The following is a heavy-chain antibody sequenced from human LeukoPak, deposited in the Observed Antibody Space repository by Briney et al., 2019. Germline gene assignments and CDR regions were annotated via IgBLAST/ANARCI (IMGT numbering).Heavy chain of an antibody. CDR3: ARDPSTRYCSGGSCRAGPYFDY. J-gene: IGHJ4*02. Sequence: PGGSLRLSCAASGFTFSSYAMHWVRQAPGKGLEWVAVISYDGSNKYYADSVKGRFTISRDNSKNQFSLKLSSVTAADTAVYYCARDPSTRYCSGGSCRAGPYFDYWGQGTLVTVSS. D-gene: IGHD2-15*01. CDR1: GFTFSSYA. V-gene: IGHV3-30*04. CDR2: ISYDGSNK.